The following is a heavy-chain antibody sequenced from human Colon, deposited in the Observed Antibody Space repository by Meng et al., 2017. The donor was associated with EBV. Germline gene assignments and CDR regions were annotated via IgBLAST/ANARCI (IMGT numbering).Heavy chain of an antibody. Sequence: VLLQGLGAGLLKASETLSLTCTVNGGSVSGYVWSWVRQPPGKGMEWIGEVSHPGSANYNPSLKSRVTISVDASEKQFSLRLTSVTAADSAVYYCARVPTTGYKDHWGQGTLVTVSS. CDR3: ARVPTTGYKDH. D-gene: IGHD3-9*01. CDR1: GGSVSGYV. CDR2: VSHPGSA. J-gene: IGHJ4*02. V-gene: IGHV4-34*01.